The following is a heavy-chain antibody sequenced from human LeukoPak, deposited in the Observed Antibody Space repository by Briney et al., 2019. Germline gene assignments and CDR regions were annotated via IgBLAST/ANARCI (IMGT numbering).Heavy chain of an antibody. D-gene: IGHD2-2*01. CDR3: AKGPFYCSSTSCYRPEHYYYYGMDV. CDR1: GFTFSSYA. J-gene: IGHJ6*02. CDR2: ISGSGGST. V-gene: IGHV3-23*01. Sequence: GGSLRLSCAASGFTFSSYAMSWVRQAPGKGLEWVSAISGSGGSTYYADSVKGRFTISRDNSKNTLYLQMNSLRAEDTAVYYCAKGPFYCSSTSCYRPEHYYYYGMDVWGQGTTVTVSS.